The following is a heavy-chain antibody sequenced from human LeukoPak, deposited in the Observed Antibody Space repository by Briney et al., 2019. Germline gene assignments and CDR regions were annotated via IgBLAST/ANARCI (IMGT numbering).Heavy chain of an antibody. V-gene: IGHV4-34*01. Sequence: SETLSLTCAVYGGSFSGYYWSWIRQPPGKGLEWIGEINHSGGTNYNPSLKSRVTISVDTSKNQFSLKLSSVTAADTAVYYCARHGRYSSSGWFDPWGQGTLVTVSS. CDR1: GGSFSGYY. D-gene: IGHD6-6*01. CDR2: INHSGGT. CDR3: ARHGRYSSSGWFDP. J-gene: IGHJ5*02.